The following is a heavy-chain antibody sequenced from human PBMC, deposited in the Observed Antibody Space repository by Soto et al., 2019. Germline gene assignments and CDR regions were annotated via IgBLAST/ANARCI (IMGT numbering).Heavy chain of an antibody. Sequence: LRLSCAASGFPFSTYWMHWVRQAPGKGPVWVSRINNDGSTTRYADSVKGRFTISRDNAKNTLYLQMNSLRAEDTAVYYCASQGLYYYGLDVWGQGTTVTVSS. CDR1: GFPFSTYW. J-gene: IGHJ6*02. CDR3: ASQGLYYYGLDV. V-gene: IGHV3-74*01. CDR2: INNDGSTT.